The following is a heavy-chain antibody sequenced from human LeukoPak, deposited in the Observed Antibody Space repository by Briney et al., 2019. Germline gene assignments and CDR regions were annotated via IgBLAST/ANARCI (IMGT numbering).Heavy chain of an antibody. D-gene: IGHD5-18*01. Sequence: GGSLRLSCAASGFTFSSYSMNWVRQAPGKGLEWVSYISSSGSTIYYADSVKGRFTISRDNAKNSLYLQMNSLRAEDTAVYYCARDEDTAMVGIYYMDVWGKGTTVTVSS. CDR3: ARDEDTAMVGIYYMDV. J-gene: IGHJ6*03. V-gene: IGHV3-48*04. CDR1: GFTFSSYS. CDR2: ISSSGSTI.